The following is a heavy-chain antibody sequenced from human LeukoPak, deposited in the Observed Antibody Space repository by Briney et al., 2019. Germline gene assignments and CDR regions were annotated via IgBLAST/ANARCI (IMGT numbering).Heavy chain of an antibody. J-gene: IGHJ4*02. CDR3: ARGRSNYYDSSGSDY. Sequence: ASEKVSCKASGYTFTGYYMHWVRQAPGQGLEWMGWMNPNSGNTGYAQKFQGRVTITRNTSISTAYMELSSLRSEDTAVYYCARGRSNYYDSSGSDYWGQGTLVTVSS. V-gene: IGHV1-8*03. CDR2: MNPNSGNT. D-gene: IGHD3-22*01. CDR1: GYTFTGYY.